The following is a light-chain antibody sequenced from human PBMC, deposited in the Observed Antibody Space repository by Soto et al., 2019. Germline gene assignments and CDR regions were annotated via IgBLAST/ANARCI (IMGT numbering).Light chain of an antibody. Sequence: EIVLTQSPGTLSLSPGERATLSSRASHSVNSRSLAWYQQKPGQAPRLLLYAASDRASGIPGRFSGRGSGTDFTLTISRLEPEDFAVYYCQQYGSSVLTFGQGTKVDIK. J-gene: IGKJ1*01. CDR3: QQYGSSVLT. CDR2: AAS. V-gene: IGKV3-20*01. CDR1: HSVNSRS.